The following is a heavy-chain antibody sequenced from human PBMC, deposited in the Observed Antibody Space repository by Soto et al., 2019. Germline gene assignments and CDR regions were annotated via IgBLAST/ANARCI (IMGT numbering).Heavy chain of an antibody. V-gene: IGHV1-46*03. Sequence: GASVKVSCKASGYTFTSYYMHWVRQAPGQGLEWMGIINPSGGSTSYAQKFQGRVTITADESTSTVYMELSSLRSEDTAVYYCARDWEDAFDIWGQGTMVTVSS. D-gene: IGHD1-26*01. J-gene: IGHJ3*02. CDR2: INPSGGST. CDR1: GYTFTSYY. CDR3: ARDWEDAFDI.